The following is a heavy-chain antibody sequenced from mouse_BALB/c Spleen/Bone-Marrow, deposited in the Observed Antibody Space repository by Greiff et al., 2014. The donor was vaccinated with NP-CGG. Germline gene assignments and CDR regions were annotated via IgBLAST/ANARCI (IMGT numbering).Heavy chain of an antibody. V-gene: IGHV3-8*02. J-gene: IGHJ2*01. CDR3: ARSGGNYDYFDY. CDR1: GDSITSGY. CDR2: ISYSGST. D-gene: IGHD2-1*01. Sequence: EVKLVESGPSLVKPSQTLSLTCSVTGDSITSGYWNWTRKFPGNKLEYMGYISYSGSTYYNPSLKSRMSITRDTSKNQYYLQLNSVTTEDTATYYCARSGGNYDYFDYWGQGTTLTVSS.